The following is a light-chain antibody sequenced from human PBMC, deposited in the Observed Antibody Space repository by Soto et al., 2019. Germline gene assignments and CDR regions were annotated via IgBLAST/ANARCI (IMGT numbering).Light chain of an antibody. J-gene: IGKJ1*01. Sequence: DIVMTQSPDSLAVSLGERATINCKSSQSVLYSSNNKNHLAWYQQKPGQPPKLLIYWASTRESGVPDRFSGSGSGTDFTLTISSLQAEDVAVYYCQQYYSTPPTFCQGTKVEIK. CDR2: WAS. CDR1: QSVLYSSNNKNH. V-gene: IGKV4-1*01. CDR3: QQYYSTPPT.